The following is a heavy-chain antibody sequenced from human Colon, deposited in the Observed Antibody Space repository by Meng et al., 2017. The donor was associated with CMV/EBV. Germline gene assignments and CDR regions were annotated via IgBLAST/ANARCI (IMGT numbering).Heavy chain of an antibody. Sequence: LSCAASEFTGNRYFMRWVRQAPGKGLEWVSVIYTGGTTYYADSVKGRFTISRDDAKNTLFLQMNSLRAEDTAVYYCTRGSRSGWYGDHWGQGTLVTVSS. V-gene: IGHV3-53*01. J-gene: IGHJ1*01. D-gene: IGHD6-19*01. CDR3: TRGSRSGWYGDH. CDR2: IYTGGTT. CDR1: EFTGNRYF.